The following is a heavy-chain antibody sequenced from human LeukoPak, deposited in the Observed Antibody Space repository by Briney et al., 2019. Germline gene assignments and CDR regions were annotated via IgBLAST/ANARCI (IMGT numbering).Heavy chain of an antibody. Sequence: ASVKVSCKASGYTFTGYYMHWVRQAPGQGLEWMGWINPNSGGTNYAQKFQGRVTMTRDTSISTAYMELSRLRSDDTAVYYCARVSLEYVVAATPGAFDIWGQGTMVTVSS. J-gene: IGHJ3*02. V-gene: IGHV1-2*02. CDR2: INPNSGGT. CDR3: ARVSLEYVVAATPGAFDI. D-gene: IGHD2-15*01. CDR1: GYTFTGYY.